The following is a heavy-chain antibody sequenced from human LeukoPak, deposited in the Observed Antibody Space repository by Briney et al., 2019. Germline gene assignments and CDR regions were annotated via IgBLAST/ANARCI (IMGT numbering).Heavy chain of an antibody. D-gene: IGHD3-16*01. CDR1: GFTFGTYA. Sequence: GGSLRLSCAASGFTFGTYAMAWVRQATGKGLEWVAGISGSGDSTYYSDPVKGRFTISRDTSDNTLHLNMSSLSSDDTAVYFCAKLGAYRVYSFIDFWGQGVPVTVSS. V-gene: IGHV3-23*01. J-gene: IGHJ4*02. CDR2: ISGSGDST. CDR3: AKLGAYRVYSFIDF.